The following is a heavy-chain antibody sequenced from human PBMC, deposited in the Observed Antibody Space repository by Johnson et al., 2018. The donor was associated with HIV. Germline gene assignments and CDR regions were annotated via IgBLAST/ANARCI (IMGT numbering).Heavy chain of an antibody. D-gene: IGHD1-26*01. Sequence: VQLVESGGGLVQPGRSLRLSCAASGFTFDDYAMHWVRQAPGKGLEWVSGISWNSGSIGYADSVKGRFTISRDNSKNTLYLQMNSLRAEDTAVYYCARGEGYSGSYHRRDAFDIWGQGTMVTVSS. CDR2: ISWNSGSI. J-gene: IGHJ3*02. CDR3: ARGEGYSGSYHRRDAFDI. V-gene: IGHV3-9*01. CDR1: GFTFDDYA.